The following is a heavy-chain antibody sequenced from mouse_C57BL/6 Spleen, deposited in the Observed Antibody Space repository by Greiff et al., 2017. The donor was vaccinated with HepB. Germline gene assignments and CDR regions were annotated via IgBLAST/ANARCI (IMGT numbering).Heavy chain of an antibody. CDR3: TTLITTGFAY. J-gene: IGHJ3*01. CDR1: GFNIKDDY. Sequence: SGAELVRPGASVKLSCTASGFNIKDDYMHWVKQRPEQGLEWIGWIDPENGDTEYASKFQGKATITADTSSNTAYLQLSSLTSEDTAVYYCTTLITTGFAYWGQGTLVTVSA. CDR2: IDPENGDT. D-gene: IGHD1-1*01. V-gene: IGHV14-4*01.